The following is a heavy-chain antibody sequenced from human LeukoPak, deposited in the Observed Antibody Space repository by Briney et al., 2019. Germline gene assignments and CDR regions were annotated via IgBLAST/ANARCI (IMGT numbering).Heavy chain of an antibody. J-gene: IGHJ4*02. Sequence: GGSLRLSCAASGFTFSSYSMDWVRQAPGKGLEWVSSISSSSSYIYYADSVKGRFTISRDNAKNSLYLQMNSLRAEDTAVYYWARDEPTSSTRSPFDYWGQGTLVTVSS. D-gene: IGHD2-2*01. CDR2: ISSSSSYI. CDR1: GFTFSSYS. CDR3: ARDEPTSSTRSPFDY. V-gene: IGHV3-21*01.